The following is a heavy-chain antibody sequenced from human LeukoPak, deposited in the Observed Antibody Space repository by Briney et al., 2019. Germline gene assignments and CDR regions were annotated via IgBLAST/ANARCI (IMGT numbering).Heavy chain of an antibody. J-gene: IGHJ4*02. CDR1: GYSFTSYW. D-gene: IGHD3-3*01. CDR3: ARRGVDFWSGYEYYFDY. CDR2: IYPGDSDT. Sequence: GESLKISCKGSGYSFTSYWIDWVRQMPGKGLEWMRIIYPGDSDTRYSPSFQGQVTISADKSISTAYLQWSSLKASDTAMYYCARRGVDFWSGYEYYFDYWGQGTLVTVSS. V-gene: IGHV5-51*01.